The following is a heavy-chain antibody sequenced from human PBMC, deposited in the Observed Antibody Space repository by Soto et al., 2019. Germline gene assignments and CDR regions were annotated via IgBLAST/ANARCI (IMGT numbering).Heavy chain of an antibody. CDR2: ISGYNGNT. J-gene: IGHJ6*02. V-gene: IGHV1-18*01. Sequence: QVQLVQSGGEVKKPGASVKVSCKTSGYSFTTYGISWVRQAPGQGLEWMGWISGYNGNTHYAQKFQGRVSMTTDTPARTANRERGRRRSDDPAVYYWAGEGPAPSYYYGMDVWGQGTTVTVSS. CDR3: AGEGPAPSYYYGMDV. CDR1: GYSFTTYG.